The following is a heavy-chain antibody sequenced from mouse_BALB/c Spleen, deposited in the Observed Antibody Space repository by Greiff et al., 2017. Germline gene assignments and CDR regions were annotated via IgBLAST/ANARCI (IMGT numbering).Heavy chain of an antibody. Sequence: EVQRVESGPGLVKPSQSLSLTCSVTGYSITSGYFRNWIRQSPGNKLEWMGYISYDGSNNYNPSLKNRISITRDTSKNQFFLKLNSVTTEDTATYYCARRGSYGNLGYWGQGTTLTVSA. J-gene: IGHJ2*01. CDR2: ISYDGSN. D-gene: IGHD2-1*01. CDR1: GYSITSGYF. V-gene: IGHV3-6*02. CDR3: ARRGSYGNLGY.